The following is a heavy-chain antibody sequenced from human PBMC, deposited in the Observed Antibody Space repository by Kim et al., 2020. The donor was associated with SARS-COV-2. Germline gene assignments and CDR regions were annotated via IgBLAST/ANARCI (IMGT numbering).Heavy chain of an antibody. D-gene: IGHD2-15*01. V-gene: IGHV4-31*03. Sequence: SETLSLTCTVSGGSISSGGHYWSWIRQHPGKGLEWIGYIYYSGSTYYNPSLKSRVTISVDTSKNQFSLKLSSVTAADTAVYYCARGLGGSGGSCYDYWGQGTLVTVSS. CDR3: ARGLGGSGGSCYDY. J-gene: IGHJ4*02. CDR1: GGSISSGGHY. CDR2: IYYSGST.